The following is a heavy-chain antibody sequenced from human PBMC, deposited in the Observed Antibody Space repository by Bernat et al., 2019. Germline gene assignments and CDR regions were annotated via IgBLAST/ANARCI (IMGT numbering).Heavy chain of an antibody. CDR2: ISYDGNNI. CDR3: ARPYGDYARGGFDF. Sequence: QVQLVESGGGVVQPGRSLRLSCAASGFTFSSYGMHWVRQAPGKGLEWVAVISYDGNNIYYADSVKGRFTISRDNSKNTLYWQMNSLRAEDTAVYYCARPYGDYARGGFDFWGQGTLVTVSS. V-gene: IGHV3-30*03. D-gene: IGHD4-17*01. CDR1: GFTFSSYG. J-gene: IGHJ4*02.